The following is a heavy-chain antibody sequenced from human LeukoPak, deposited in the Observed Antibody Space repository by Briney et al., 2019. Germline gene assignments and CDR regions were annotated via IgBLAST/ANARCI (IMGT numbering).Heavy chain of an antibody. CDR1: GYSFTSYW. D-gene: IGHD5-12*01. Sequence: RGESLKISSKGSGYSFTSYWIGCVRQLPGKGLEWMGIIYPGDSDTRYSPSFQGQVTISADKSISTAYLQWSSLKASDTAMYYCARRVDIVATMGYYYMDVWGKGPRSPSP. CDR2: IYPGDSDT. V-gene: IGHV5-51*01. CDR3: ARRVDIVATMGYYYMDV. J-gene: IGHJ6*03.